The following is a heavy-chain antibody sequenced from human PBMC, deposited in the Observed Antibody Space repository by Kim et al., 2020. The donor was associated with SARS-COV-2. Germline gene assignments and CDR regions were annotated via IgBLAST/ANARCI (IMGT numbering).Heavy chain of an antibody. Sequence: GGSLRLSCAASGFTFSSYAMHWVRQAPGKGLEWVAVISYDGSNKYYADSVKGRFTISRDNSKNTLYLQMNSLRAEDTAVYYCARGDSTPVDYWGQGTLVT. V-gene: IGHV3-30*04. D-gene: IGHD2-21*01. CDR1: GFTFSSYA. CDR3: ARGDSTPVDY. J-gene: IGHJ4*02. CDR2: ISYDGSNK.